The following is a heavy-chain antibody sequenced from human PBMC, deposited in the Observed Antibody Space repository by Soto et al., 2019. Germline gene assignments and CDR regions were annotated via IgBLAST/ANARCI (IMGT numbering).Heavy chain of an antibody. CDR3: ARPTQRYFDWSEAYYFDY. CDR2: ISSSSSTI. D-gene: IGHD3-9*01. J-gene: IGHJ4*02. Sequence: EVQLVESGGGLVQPGGSLRLSYAASGFTFSSYSMNWVRQAPGKGLEWVSYISSSSSTIYYADSVKGRFTISRDNAKNSLYLQMNSLRAEDTAVYYCARPTQRYFDWSEAYYFDYWGQGTLVTVSS. CDR1: GFTFSSYS. V-gene: IGHV3-48*01.